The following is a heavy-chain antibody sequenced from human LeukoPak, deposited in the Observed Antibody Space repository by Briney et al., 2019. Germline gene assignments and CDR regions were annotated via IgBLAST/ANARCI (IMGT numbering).Heavy chain of an antibody. Sequence: SETLSLTCTVSGGSISSGGYYWSWIRQHPGKGLEWIGYIYYSGSTYYNPSLKSRVTTSVYTSKNQFSLKLSSVTAADTAVYYCAREQQLTDPITTMGPGPDYPGPPHNWFDPWGQGTLVTVSS. D-gene: IGHD6-13*01. CDR2: IYYSGST. CDR3: AREQQLTDPITTMGPGPDYPGPPHNWFDP. V-gene: IGHV4-31*03. J-gene: IGHJ5*02. CDR1: GGSISSGGYY.